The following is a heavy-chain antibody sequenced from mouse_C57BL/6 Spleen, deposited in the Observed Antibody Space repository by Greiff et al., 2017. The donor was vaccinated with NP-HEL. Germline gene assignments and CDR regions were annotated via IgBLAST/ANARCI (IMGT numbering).Heavy chain of an antibody. CDR2: ISDGGSYT. J-gene: IGHJ2*01. CDR3: ARDKTTVAYFDY. D-gene: IGHD1-1*01. Sequence: EVKLVESGGGLVKPGGSLKLSCAASGFTFSSYAMSWVRQTPEKRLEWVATISDGGSYTYYPDNVKGRFTISRDNAKNNLYLQMSHLKSEDTAMYYCARDKTTVAYFDYWGQGTTLTVSS. V-gene: IGHV5-4*01. CDR1: GFTFSSYA.